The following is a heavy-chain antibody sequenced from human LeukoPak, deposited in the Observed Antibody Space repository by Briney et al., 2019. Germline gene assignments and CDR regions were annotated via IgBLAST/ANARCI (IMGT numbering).Heavy chain of an antibody. CDR2: ISSNSNFI. J-gene: IGHJ5*02. V-gene: IGHV3-21*01. D-gene: IGHD3-3*01. Sequence: GASHTLSCAASGFTFITYSMNWVRQTPGKGREWVSSISSNSNFIYYADSVKGRFTISRDNANNSLFLQLNSLRPEDTAVYYCARGGVYDFSFDPWGRGTLVTVSS. CDR1: GFTFITYS. CDR3: ARGGVYDFSFDP.